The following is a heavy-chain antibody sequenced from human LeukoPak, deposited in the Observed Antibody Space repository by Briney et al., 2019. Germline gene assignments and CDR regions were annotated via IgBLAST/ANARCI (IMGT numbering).Heavy chain of an antibody. CDR3: VRVRYCSSTNCHGGWFDP. CDR1: RFTFSDYY. D-gene: IGHD2-2*01. CDR2: ISPSGGTI. V-gene: IGHV3-11*04. J-gene: IGHJ5*02. Sequence: KPGGSLRLSCAASRFTFSDYYMTWIRQAPGKGLEWFSYISPSGGTITYADSVKGRFTISRDNAKNSLYLQMNSLGAEDTAVYYCVRVRYCSSTNCHGGWFDPWGQGTLVTVSS.